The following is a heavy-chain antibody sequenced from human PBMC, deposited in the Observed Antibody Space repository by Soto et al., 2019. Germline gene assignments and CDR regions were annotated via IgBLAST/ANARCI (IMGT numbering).Heavy chain of an antibody. V-gene: IGHV6-1*01. J-gene: IGHJ3*02. Sequence: SQTLSLTCAISGDSVSSNSAAWNWIRQSPSRGLEWLGRTYYRSKWYYDYAVSVKSRITLNPDTSKNQLSLQLNSVTPEDTAVYYCAREGAQLMQYGGVAFDIWGKGTMVSVSS. D-gene: IGHD6-13*01. CDR3: AREGAQLMQYGGVAFDI. CDR1: GDSVSSNSAA. CDR2: TYYRSKWYY.